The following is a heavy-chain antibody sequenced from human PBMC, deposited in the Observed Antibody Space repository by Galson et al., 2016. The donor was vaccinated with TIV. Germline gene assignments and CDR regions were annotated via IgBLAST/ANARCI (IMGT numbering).Heavy chain of an antibody. V-gene: IGHV3-30*03. CDR1: GFTFSHFG. CDR2: ILYDGSSQ. CDR3: ARWRFAVVVPGAVSQKWFDP. Sequence: SLRLSCAASGFTFSHFGMHWVRQSPGMGLEWLAVILYDGSSQFYADSVEGRFAISRDNSKNTLYLQMNSLGAEDTAEYYCARWRFAVVVPGAVSQKWFDPWGQGTLVTVSS. J-gene: IGHJ5*02. D-gene: IGHD2-21*01.